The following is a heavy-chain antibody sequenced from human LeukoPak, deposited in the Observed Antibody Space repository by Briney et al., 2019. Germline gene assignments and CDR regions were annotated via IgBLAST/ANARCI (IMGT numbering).Heavy chain of an antibody. CDR2: ISSSSSYI. V-gene: IGHV3-21*01. CDR1: GFTFSSYS. D-gene: IGHD6-13*01. J-gene: IGHJ4*02. CDR3: ARDDSSSWSFSDY. Sequence: GGSLRLSCAASGFTFSSYSMNWVRQAPGKGLEWVSSISSSSSYIYYADSVKGRFTISRDNSKNTLYLQMNSLRAEDTAVYYCARDDSSSWSFSDYWGQGTLVTVSS.